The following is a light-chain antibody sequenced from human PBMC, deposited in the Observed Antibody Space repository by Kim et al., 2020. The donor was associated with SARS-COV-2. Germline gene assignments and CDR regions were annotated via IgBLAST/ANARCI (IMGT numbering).Light chain of an antibody. CDR1: NNAIGGYNY. J-gene: IGLJ1*01. Sequence: QSITTSCTETNNAIGGYNYVSWYQQHPGKAPKLMIYDVSNRPSGVSNRFSGSKSGNTASLTISGLQAEDEADYYCSSYTSSSTLDVFGTGTKVTVL. V-gene: IGLV2-14*03. CDR2: DVS. CDR3: SSYTSSSTLDV.